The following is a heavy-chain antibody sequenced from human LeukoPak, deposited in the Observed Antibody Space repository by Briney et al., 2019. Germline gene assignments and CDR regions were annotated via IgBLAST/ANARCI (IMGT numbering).Heavy chain of an antibody. V-gene: IGHV4-31*03. CDR3: ARAITMVRGVHNWFDP. D-gene: IGHD3-10*01. J-gene: IGHJ5*02. CDR1: GGSISSGGYY. Sequence: SETLSLTCTVSGGSISSGGYYWSWIRQHPGKGLEWIGYIYYSGSTYYNPSLKSRVTISVDTSKNQFSLKLSSVTAADTAVYYCARAITMVRGVHNWFDPWGQGTLVTVSS. CDR2: IYYSGST.